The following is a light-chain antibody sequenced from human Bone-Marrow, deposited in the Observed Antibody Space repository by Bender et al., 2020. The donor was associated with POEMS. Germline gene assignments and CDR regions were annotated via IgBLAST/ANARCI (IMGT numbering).Light chain of an antibody. CDR2: DVS. V-gene: IGLV2-11*01. Sequence: QSALTQPRSVSGSPGQSVTISCTGTSSDVGGHNYVSWYQQHPGKAPKLMIHDVSDRPSGVSNRFSGSKSGNTASLAISGLQAEDEAEYYCAAWDDSLRGHVVFGGGTKLTVL. CDR3: AAWDDSLRGHVV. CDR1: SSDVGGHNY. J-gene: IGLJ2*01.